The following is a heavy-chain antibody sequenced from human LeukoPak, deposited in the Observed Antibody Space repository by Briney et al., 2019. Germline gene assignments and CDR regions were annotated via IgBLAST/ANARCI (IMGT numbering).Heavy chain of an antibody. CDR1: GGSISSYY. CDR2: IYYSGST. Sequence: SETLSLTCTVSGGSISSYYWSWIRQPPGKGLEWIGYIYYSGSTNYNPSLKSRVTISVDTSKNQFSLKLSSVTAADTAVYYCARDIAVAGTFGAFDIWGQGTMVTVSS. J-gene: IGHJ3*02. CDR3: ARDIAVAGTFGAFDI. V-gene: IGHV4-59*12. D-gene: IGHD6-19*01.